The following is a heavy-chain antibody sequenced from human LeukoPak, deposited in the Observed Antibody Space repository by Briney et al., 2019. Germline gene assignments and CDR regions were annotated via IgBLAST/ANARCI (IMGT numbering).Heavy chain of an antibody. CDR3: ARGGSSRYFQH. CDR2: INPSGGST. CDR1: GYTFTSYY. Sequence: ASVTVSCKASGYTFTSYYMHWVRQAPGQGIEWMGVINPSGGSTSYAQKFQGRVTMTRDTSTSTVYMELSSLRSEDTAVYYCARGGSSRYFQHWGQGTLVTVSS. J-gene: IGHJ1*01. V-gene: IGHV1-46*01. D-gene: IGHD1-26*01.